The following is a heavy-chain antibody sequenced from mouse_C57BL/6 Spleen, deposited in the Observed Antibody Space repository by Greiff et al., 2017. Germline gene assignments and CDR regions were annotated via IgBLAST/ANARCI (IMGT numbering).Heavy chain of an antibody. CDR3: ARDGILLAWFAY. CDR2: ISDGGSYT. Sequence: EVKVVESGGGLVKPGGSLKLSCAASGFTFSSYAMSWVRQTPEKRLEWVATISDGGSYTYYPDNVKGRFTISRDNAKNNLYLQMSHLKSEDTAMYYCARDGILLAWFAYWGQGTLVTVSA. CDR1: GFTFSSYA. J-gene: IGHJ3*01. D-gene: IGHD2-10*01. V-gene: IGHV5-4*01.